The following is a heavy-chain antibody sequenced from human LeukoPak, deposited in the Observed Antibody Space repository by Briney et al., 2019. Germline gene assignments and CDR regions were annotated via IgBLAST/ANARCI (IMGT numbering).Heavy chain of an antibody. Sequence: SCAASGFTFSSYAMHWVRQAPGKGLEWVAVISYDGSNKYYADSVKGRFTISRDNSKNTLYLQMNSLRAEDTAVYYCARDITIFGVLSPFDAFDIWGQGTMVTVSS. CDR2: ISYDGSNK. CDR3: ARDITIFGVLSPFDAFDI. CDR1: GFTFSSYA. V-gene: IGHV3-30-3*01. D-gene: IGHD3-3*01. J-gene: IGHJ3*02.